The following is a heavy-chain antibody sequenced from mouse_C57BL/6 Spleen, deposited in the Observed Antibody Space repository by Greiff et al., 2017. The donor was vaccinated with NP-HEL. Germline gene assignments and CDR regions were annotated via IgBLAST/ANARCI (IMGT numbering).Heavy chain of an antibody. CDR1: GYAFSSSW. V-gene: IGHV1-82*01. D-gene: IGHD2-5*01. Sequence: VQLKPSGPELVKPGASVKISCKASGYAFSSSWMNWVTQRPGKGLEWIGRIYPGDGDTNYNGKFKGKATLTADKSSSTAYMQLSSLTSEYSAVDFCAREEYYYYSNYGSDYWGQGTTLTVSS. CDR2: IYPGDGDT. CDR3: AREEYYYYSNYGSDY. J-gene: IGHJ2*01.